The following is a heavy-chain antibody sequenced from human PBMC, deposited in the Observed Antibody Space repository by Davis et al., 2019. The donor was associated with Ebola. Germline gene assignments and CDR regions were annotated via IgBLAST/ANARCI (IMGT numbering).Heavy chain of an antibody. J-gene: IGHJ4*02. V-gene: IGHV3-73*01. Sequence: GESLKISCAASGFTFSGSAMHWVRQASGKGLEWVGRIRSKANSYATAYAASVKGRFTISRDDSKNTAYLQMNSLKTEETAVYYCTSQTTVTDYWGQGTLVTVSS. D-gene: IGHD4-17*01. CDR2: IRSKANSYAT. CDR1: GFTFSGSA. CDR3: TSQTTVTDY.